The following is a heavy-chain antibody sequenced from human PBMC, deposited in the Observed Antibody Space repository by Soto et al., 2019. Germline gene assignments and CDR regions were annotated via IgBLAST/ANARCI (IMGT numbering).Heavy chain of an antibody. V-gene: IGHV3-30*03. CDR2: ISYDGSNK. CDR3: ARGSYLNYFDY. J-gene: IGHJ4*02. CDR1: GYTFTSYG. Sequence: SCKASGYTFTSYGMHWVRQAPGKGLEWVAVISYDGSNKYYADSVKGRFTISRDNSKNTLYLQMNSLRAEDTAVYYCARGSYLNYFDYWGQGTLVTVSS. D-gene: IGHD1-26*01.